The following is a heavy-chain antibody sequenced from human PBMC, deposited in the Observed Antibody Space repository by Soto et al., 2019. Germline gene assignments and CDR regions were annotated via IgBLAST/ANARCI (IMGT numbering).Heavy chain of an antibody. V-gene: IGHV3-30-3*01. Sequence: QPGGSLRLSCAASGFTFSSYAMHWVRQAPGKGLEWVAVISYDGSNKYYADSVKGRFTISRDNSKNTLYLQMNSLRAEDTAVYYCARDSQYSSSWSNYWGQGTLVTVPQ. J-gene: IGHJ4*02. CDR3: ARDSQYSSSWSNY. CDR2: ISYDGSNK. CDR1: GFTFSSYA. D-gene: IGHD6-13*01.